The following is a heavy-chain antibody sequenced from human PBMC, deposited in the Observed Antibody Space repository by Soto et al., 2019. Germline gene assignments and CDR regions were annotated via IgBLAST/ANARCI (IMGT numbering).Heavy chain of an antibody. J-gene: IGHJ4*02. V-gene: IGHV4-31*03. CDR2: VHYSGNT. CDR3: ARRYGGNFDY. CDR1: GDFISSGDYY. D-gene: IGHD3-16*01. Sequence: SETLSLTCPVSGDFISSGDYYWNWIRQHPGKGLEWIGYVHYSGNTDYNPSLKSRVTISVDTSKNQFSLKLSSVTAADTAVYYCARRYGGNFDYWGQGTLVTVS.